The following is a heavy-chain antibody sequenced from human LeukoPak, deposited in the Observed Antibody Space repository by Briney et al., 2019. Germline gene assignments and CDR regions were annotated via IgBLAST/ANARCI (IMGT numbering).Heavy chain of an antibody. CDR2: INHSGST. D-gene: IGHD6-19*01. V-gene: IGHV4-34*01. CDR3: ARWVYLSGWAYFDY. Sequence: SETLSLTCAVYGGSFSGYYWSWIRQPPGKGLEWIGEINHSGSTNYNPSLKSRVTISVDTSKNQFSLKLSSVTAADTAVYYCARWVYLSGWAYFDYWGQGTLVTVSS. J-gene: IGHJ4*02. CDR1: GGSFSGYY.